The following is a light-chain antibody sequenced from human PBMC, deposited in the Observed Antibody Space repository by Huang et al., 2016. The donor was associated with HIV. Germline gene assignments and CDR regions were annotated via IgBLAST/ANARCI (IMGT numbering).Light chain of an antibody. V-gene: IGKV3-20*01. CDR2: GAA. J-gene: IGKJ2*03. CDR1: QSVTRNY. Sequence: EIVLTQSPDTLSLSPGERATVSCRASQSVTRNYLAWDQQRPGQAPKLLIYGAATRATCIPDRFSGSGSGTDFTLTISRLAPEDFAVYYCQQFGSSPPYSFGQGTKLEIK. CDR3: QQFGSSPPYS.